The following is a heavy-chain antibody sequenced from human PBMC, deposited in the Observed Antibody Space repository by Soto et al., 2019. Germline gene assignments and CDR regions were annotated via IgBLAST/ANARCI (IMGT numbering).Heavy chain of an antibody. D-gene: IGHD1-26*01. CDR1: GGSISTYY. J-gene: IGHJ4*01. CDR2: IYYSGTT. Sequence: SETLSLTCTVSGGSISTYYWSWIRQPPGKGLEWIGYIYYSGTTNYNPSLESRVTISVDMSKNQFSLKLSSVTAADTAVYYCARDYGAGGYRFAYWGQGTQVTVSS. CDR3: ARDYGAGGYRFAY. V-gene: IGHV4-59*01.